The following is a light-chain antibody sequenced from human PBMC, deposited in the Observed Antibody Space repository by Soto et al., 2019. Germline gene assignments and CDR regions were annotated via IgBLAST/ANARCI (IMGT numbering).Light chain of an antibody. CDR1: SSDVGGYKF. Sequence: QSAVTQPPSASGSPGQSVTISCTGTSSDVGGYKFVSWYQQHPGKVPKLMIYEVNKRPSGVPDRFSGSKSGNTASLTVSGLQAEDEADYYCSSYEGSNNLLFGGGTKLTVL. CDR2: EVN. J-gene: IGLJ2*01. CDR3: SSYEGSNNLL. V-gene: IGLV2-8*01.